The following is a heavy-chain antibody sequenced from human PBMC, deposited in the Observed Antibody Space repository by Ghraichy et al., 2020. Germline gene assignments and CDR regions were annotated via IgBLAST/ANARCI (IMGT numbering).Heavy chain of an antibody. V-gene: IGHV3-13*01. D-gene: IGHD2-8*02. CDR1: GFTFSIYD. Sequence: ESLNISCAASGFTFSIYDMHWVRQTTGEGLEWVSSTGTTGDTYYPGSEKGRFTISRDDDKNSLYLQMNSLRAGDTAVYFCARSRSHCAASTCYFDLWGQGTLVTVSS. J-gene: IGHJ4*02. CDR2: TGTTGDT. CDR3: ARSRSHCAASTCYFDL.